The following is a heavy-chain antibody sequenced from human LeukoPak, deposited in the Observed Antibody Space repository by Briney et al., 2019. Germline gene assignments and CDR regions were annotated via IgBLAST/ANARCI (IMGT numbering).Heavy chain of an antibody. CDR2: IYSGGST. V-gene: IGHV3-53*01. CDR1: GFTVSTNY. Sequence: GGSLGLSCAASGFTVSTNYMSWVRQAPGKGLEWVSVIYSGGSTYYADSVKGRFTISRDNSKNTLYLQMNSLRAEDTAVYYCARGSSPYYYYYGMDVWGQGTTVTVSS. D-gene: IGHD6-13*01. J-gene: IGHJ6*02. CDR3: ARGSSPYYYYYGMDV.